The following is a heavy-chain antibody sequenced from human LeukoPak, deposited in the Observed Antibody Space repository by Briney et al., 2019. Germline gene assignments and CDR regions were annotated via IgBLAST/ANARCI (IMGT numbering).Heavy chain of an antibody. J-gene: IGHJ4*02. CDR2: IGGSSTSL. CDR3: ARDGSPLTAAGPLDY. Sequence: GGALRLSCAASGFTFSTYAMNWVGEAPGEGGGWVSSIGGSSTSLYYADSLKGRFTISRDNAKNSLFLQMNSLRAEDTAVYYCARDGSPLTAAGPLDYWGQGTLVTVSS. V-gene: IGHV3-21*01. D-gene: IGHD6-13*01. CDR1: GFTFSTYA.